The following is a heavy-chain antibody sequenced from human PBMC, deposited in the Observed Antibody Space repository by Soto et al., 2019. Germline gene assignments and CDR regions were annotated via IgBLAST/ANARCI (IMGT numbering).Heavy chain of an antibody. D-gene: IGHD3-3*01. CDR2: INPNSGGT. Sequence: ASVKVSCKASGYTFTGYYMHWVRQAPGQGLEWMGWINPNSGGTNYAQKFQGWVTMTTDTSTSTAYMELRSLRSDDTAVYYCARESVEKSSDYWGQGTLVTVSS. CDR1: GYTFTGYY. V-gene: IGHV1-2*04. J-gene: IGHJ4*02. CDR3: ARESVEKSSDY.